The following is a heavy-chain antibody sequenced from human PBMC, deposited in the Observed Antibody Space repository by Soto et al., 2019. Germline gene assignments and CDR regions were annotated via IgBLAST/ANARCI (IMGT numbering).Heavy chain of an antibody. Sequence: QITLKESGPTQVKPTQTLTLTCTFSGFSLSTSGVGVDWIRQPPGKALEWLGFIYWDDDRRYSPSLKSRLTITKDIPKNQVVLTMTNMDPVDTATYYCAHRHPCITMVRGENALDIWGQGTMVTVSA. CDR1: GFSLSTSGVG. J-gene: IGHJ3*02. V-gene: IGHV2-5*02. D-gene: IGHD3-10*01. CDR3: AHRHPCITMVRGENALDI. CDR2: IYWDDDR.